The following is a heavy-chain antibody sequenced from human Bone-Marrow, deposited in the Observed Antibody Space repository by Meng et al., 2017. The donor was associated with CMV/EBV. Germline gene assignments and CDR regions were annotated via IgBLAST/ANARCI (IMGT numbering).Heavy chain of an antibody. Sequence: SVKVSCKASGGTFSSYTISWVRQAPGQGLEWMGRIIPILGIANYAQKFQGRVTITADKSTSTAYMELSSLRSEDTAVYYCARSGPYSSGWYSYYGMDVWGQGPTVTGYS. CDR1: GGTFSSYT. V-gene: IGHV1-69*02. CDR2: IIPILGIA. D-gene: IGHD6-19*01. CDR3: ARSGPYSSGWYSYYGMDV. J-gene: IGHJ6*02.